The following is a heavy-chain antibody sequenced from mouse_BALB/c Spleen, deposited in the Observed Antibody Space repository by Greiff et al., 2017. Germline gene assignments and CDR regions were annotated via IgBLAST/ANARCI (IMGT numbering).Heavy chain of an antibody. CDR2: ISSGSSTI. CDR3: ARYPGYAMDY. J-gene: IGHJ4*01. CDR1: GFTFSSFG. Sequence: EVQLVESGGGLVQPGGSRKLSCAASGFTFSSFGMHWVRQAPEKGLEWVAYISSGSSTIYYADTVKGRFTISRDNPKNTLFLQMTSLRSEDTAMYYCARYPGYAMDYWGQGTSVTVSS. V-gene: IGHV5-17*02.